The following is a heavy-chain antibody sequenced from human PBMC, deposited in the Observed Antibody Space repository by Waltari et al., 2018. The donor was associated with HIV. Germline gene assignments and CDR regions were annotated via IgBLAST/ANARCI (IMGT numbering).Heavy chain of an antibody. CDR2: TYYRSKWYN. J-gene: IGHJ4*02. V-gene: IGHV6-1*01. CDR1: GDRVPTKNGA. CDR3: ARSPGRTSDFDY. D-gene: IGHD1-1*01. Sequence: QVQLQQSGPGLVIPSQTLSLTCATSGDRVPTKNGAWNWNRPSPSRGLEWLGRTYYRSKWYNDYAASVKSRISINPDTSKNQFSLHLNSVTPEDTAVYYCARSPGRTSDFDYWGQGTLVTVSS.